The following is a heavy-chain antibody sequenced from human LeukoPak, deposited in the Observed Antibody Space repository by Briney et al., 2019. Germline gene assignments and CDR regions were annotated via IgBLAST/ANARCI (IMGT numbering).Heavy chain of an antibody. CDR2: IYSGGST. J-gene: IGHJ4*02. CDR1: GFTVSSNY. D-gene: IGHD1-1*01. V-gene: IGHV3-66*01. CDR3: ARDSGQLGSGDYFDY. Sequence: PGGSLRLSCAASGFTVSSNYMSWVRQAPGQGLEWVSVIYSGGSTYYADSVKGRFTISRDNSKNTLYLQMNSLRAEDTAVYYCARDSGQLGSGDYFDYWGQGTLVTVSS.